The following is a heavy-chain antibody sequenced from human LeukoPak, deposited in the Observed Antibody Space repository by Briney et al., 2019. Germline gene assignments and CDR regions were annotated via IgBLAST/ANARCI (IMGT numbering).Heavy chain of an antibody. CDR3: ASMTSSGWYGIDF. J-gene: IGHJ4*02. Sequence: SSETLSLTCAVSGGSISSTNWWSWVRQPPGKGLEWIGEIYHSGSTNYSPSLKSRVTMSVDKAKNQFSLKMSSVTAADTAVYYCASMTSSGWYGIDFWGQGTLVTVSS. CDR2: IYHSGST. V-gene: IGHV4-4*02. D-gene: IGHD6-19*01. CDR1: GGSISSTNW.